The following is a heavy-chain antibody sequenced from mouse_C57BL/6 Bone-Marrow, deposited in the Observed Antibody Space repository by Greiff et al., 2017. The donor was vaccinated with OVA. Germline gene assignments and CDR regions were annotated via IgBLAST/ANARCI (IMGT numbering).Heavy chain of an antibody. CDR3: APITTVVDRFAY. CDR1: GYTFTSYG. Sequence: QVQLQQSGAELARPGASVKLSCKASGYTFTSYGISWVKQRTGQGLEWIGEIYPRSGNPYYNEKFKGKATLTADKSSSTAYMELRSLTSEDSAVYFCAPITTVVDRFAYWGQGTLVTVSA. D-gene: IGHD1-1*01. V-gene: IGHV1-81*01. J-gene: IGHJ3*01. CDR2: IYPRSGNP.